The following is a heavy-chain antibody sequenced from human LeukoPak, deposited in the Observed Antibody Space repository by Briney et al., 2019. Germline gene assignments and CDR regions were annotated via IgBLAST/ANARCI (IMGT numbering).Heavy chain of an antibody. V-gene: IGHV3-21*01. Sequence: GSLRLSCAASGFSFSNYRMNWVRQAPGKGLEWVSFITGSSNYIYYADSVKGRFTISRDNAKNSLYLQMNSLRAEDTAVYYCARRVVVVATDSYYGMDVWGQGTTVTVSS. CDR1: GFSFSNYR. J-gene: IGHJ6*02. D-gene: IGHD2-15*01. CDR3: ARRVVVVATDSYYGMDV. CDR2: ITGSSNYI.